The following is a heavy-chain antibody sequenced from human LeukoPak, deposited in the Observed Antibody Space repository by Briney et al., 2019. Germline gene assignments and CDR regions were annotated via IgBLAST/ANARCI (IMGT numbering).Heavy chain of an antibody. Sequence: GGSLRLSCAASGSIFNKAWMTWLRQAPGKGLEWVGRIKSNIDGGTADYAAPVKGRFTVSRDDSRNILYLQMNSLKIEDTAVYYCATDWLDYWGQGTLVTVSS. D-gene: IGHD3-22*01. V-gene: IGHV3-15*01. J-gene: IGHJ4*02. CDR3: ATDWLDY. CDR1: GSIFNKAW. CDR2: IKSNIDGGTA.